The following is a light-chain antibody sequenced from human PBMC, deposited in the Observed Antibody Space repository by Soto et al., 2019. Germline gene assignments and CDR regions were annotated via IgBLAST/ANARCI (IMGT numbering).Light chain of an antibody. Sequence: VQMTLSPSSLSASVGDRVTITCQASQNINNYLNWYQHKPGRXPXXLIYDASNLEAGVPSRFSGSASGTYSTSTSSLKPPEFVASYYCQHYKNLPTFGQGTRLDI. J-gene: IGKJ5*01. CDR3: QHYKNLPT. V-gene: IGKV1-33*01. CDR1: QNINNY. CDR2: DAS.